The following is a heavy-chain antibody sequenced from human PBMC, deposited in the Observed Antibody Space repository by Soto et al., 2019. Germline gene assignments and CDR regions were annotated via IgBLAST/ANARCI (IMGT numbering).Heavy chain of an antibody. CDR3: ARGGVPITMVRGVITWFDP. CDR2: IYYSGST. Sequence: SETLSLTCTVSGGSISSGGYYWSWIRQHPGKGLEWIGYIYYSGSTYYNPSLKSRVTISVDTSKNQFSLKLSSVTAADTAVYYCARGGVPITMVRGVITWFDPWGQGTLVTVS. J-gene: IGHJ5*02. D-gene: IGHD3-10*01. CDR1: GGSISSGGYY. V-gene: IGHV4-31*03.